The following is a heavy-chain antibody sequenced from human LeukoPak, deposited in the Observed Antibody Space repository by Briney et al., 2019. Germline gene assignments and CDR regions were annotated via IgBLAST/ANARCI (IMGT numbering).Heavy chain of an antibody. CDR3: ARVSGSGSYYRPVDY. V-gene: IGHV3-48*02. CDR1: GFTFSSYS. Sequence: GGSLRLSCAASGFTFSSYSMNWVRQAPGKGLEWVSYISSSSSTIYYADSVKGRFTISRDNAKNSLYLQMNSLRDEDTAVYYCARVSGSGSYYRPVDYWGQGTLVTVSS. CDR2: ISSSSSTI. J-gene: IGHJ4*02. D-gene: IGHD3-10*01.